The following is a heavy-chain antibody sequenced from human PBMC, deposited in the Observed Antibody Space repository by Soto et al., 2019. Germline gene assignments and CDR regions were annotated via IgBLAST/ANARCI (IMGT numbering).Heavy chain of an antibody. Sequence: EVQLVVSGGGLIQPGGSLRLSCAASWFIVSSNYMTWVRQAPGKGLEWVSVISSGDDTYYADSMKGRFTISRDKSKNEVYLQMDDLRVEDTAVYYCARNSSPGGMDAWGQGTTVTGSS. CDR2: ISSGDDT. J-gene: IGHJ6*02. CDR3: ARNSSPGGMDA. V-gene: IGHV3-53*01. CDR1: WFIVSSNY. D-gene: IGHD6-13*01.